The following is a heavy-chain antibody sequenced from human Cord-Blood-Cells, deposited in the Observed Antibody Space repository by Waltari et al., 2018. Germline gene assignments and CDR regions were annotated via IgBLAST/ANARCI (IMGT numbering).Heavy chain of an antibody. Sequence: QVQLQESGPGLVKPSETLSLTSTVSGGSLSSYSWSWIRQPPGKGLEWNGYIYYSGSTNYNPSLKSRVTISGDTSKNQFSLKLSSVTAADTAVYYCARVYDFWSGCYYFDYWGQGTLVTVSS. J-gene: IGHJ4*02. V-gene: IGHV4-59*01. CDR3: ARVYDFWSGCYYFDY. CDR2: IYYSGST. D-gene: IGHD3-3*01. CDR1: GGSLSSYS.